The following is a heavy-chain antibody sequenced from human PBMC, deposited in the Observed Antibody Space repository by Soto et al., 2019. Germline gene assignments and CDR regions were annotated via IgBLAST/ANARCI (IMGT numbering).Heavy chain of an antibody. J-gene: IGHJ6*03. Sequence: SETLSLTCAVYGGSFSGYYWSWIRQPPGKGLEWIGEINHSGSTNYNPSLKSRVTISVDTSKNQFSLKLSSVTAADTAVYYCARGQIVVVVAATPADYYYYMDVWGKGTTVTVSS. CDR3: ARGQIVVVVAATPADYYYYMDV. V-gene: IGHV4-34*01. CDR2: INHSGST. CDR1: GGSFSGYY. D-gene: IGHD2-15*01.